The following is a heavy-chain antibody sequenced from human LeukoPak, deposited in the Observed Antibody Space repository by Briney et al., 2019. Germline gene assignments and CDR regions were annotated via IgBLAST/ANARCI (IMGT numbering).Heavy chain of an antibody. J-gene: IGHJ4*02. CDR3: ARAFQSLGGLSLPDY. CDR1: GYTFTNYA. Sequence: ASVKVSCKASGYTFTNYAMNWVRQAPGQGLEWMGWIHPSTGNPTYAQGFTGRFVFSLDTSVSTTYLQISSLKAEDTAVYFCARAFQSLGGLSLPDYWGQGTLVTVSS. D-gene: IGHD3-16*02. CDR2: IHPSTGNP. V-gene: IGHV7-4-1*02.